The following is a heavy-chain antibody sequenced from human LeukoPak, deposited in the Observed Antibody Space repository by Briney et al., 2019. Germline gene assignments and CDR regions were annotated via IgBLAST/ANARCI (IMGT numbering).Heavy chain of an antibody. D-gene: IGHD3-10*01. CDR2: IRYDGSNK. CDR1: GFTFSSYG. CDR3: ARFFSWFGDLSSPYFDY. Sequence: GGSLRPSCAASGFTFSSYGMHWVRQAPGKGLEWVAFIRYDGSNKYYADSVKGRFTISRDNSKNTLYLQMNSLRAEDTAVYYCARFFSWFGDLSSPYFDYWGQGTLVTVSS. J-gene: IGHJ4*02. V-gene: IGHV3-30*02.